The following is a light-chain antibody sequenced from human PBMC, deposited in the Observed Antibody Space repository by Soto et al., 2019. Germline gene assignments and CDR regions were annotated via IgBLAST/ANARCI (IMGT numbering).Light chain of an antibody. CDR3: YQYTTLGT. J-gene: IGKJ1*01. CDR2: KAS. CDR1: QSISSW. Sequence: DIQMTQSPSTLSASVGDRVTITCRASQSISSWLAWYQQKPGKAPKLLIYKASNLEDGVPSRFSGSGSGTEFPCSLSGLQPDEFATDCYYQYTTLGTFGQGT. V-gene: IGKV1-5*03.